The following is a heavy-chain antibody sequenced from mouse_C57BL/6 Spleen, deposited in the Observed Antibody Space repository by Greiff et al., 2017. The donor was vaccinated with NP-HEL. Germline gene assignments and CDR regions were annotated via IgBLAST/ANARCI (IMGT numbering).Heavy chain of an antibody. J-gene: IGHJ1*03. CDR2: INPNNGGT. CDR3: ARSSWDDWYFDV. D-gene: IGHD4-1*01. CDR1: GYTFTDYN. V-gene: IGHV1-18*01. Sequence: VQLQQSGPELVKPGASVKIPCKASGYTFTDYNMDWVKQSHGKSLEWIGDINPNNGGTIYNQKFKGKATLTVDKSSSTAYTELRSLTSEDTAVYYCARSSWDDWYFDVWGTGTTVTVSS.